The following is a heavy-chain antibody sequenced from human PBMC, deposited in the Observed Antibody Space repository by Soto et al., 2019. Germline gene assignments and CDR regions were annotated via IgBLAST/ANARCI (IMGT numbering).Heavy chain of an antibody. CDR3: VRELGLAY. V-gene: IGHV3-7*03. D-gene: IGHD7-27*01. Sequence: GGSLRLSCAASGFTLSNYWMTWVRQAPGKGLEWVANINKDGSQKNYVDSVKGRFTIARDNGQNSLSLQMNSLRVEDTAVYYCVRELGLAYWGQGALVTVSS. CDR2: INKDGSQK. CDR1: GFTLSNYW. J-gene: IGHJ4*02.